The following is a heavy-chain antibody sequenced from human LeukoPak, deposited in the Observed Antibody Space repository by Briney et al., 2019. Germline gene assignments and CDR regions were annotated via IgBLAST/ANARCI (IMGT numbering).Heavy chain of an antibody. D-gene: IGHD5-18*01. CDR3: ARSGFRRGYSYGYGY. CDR2: MNPNSGNT. J-gene: IGHJ4*02. CDR1: GYTFTSYD. Sequence: ASVKVSCKASGYTFTSYDINWVRQATGQGLERMGWMNPNSGNTGYAQKFQGRVTMTRDTSISTAYMELSRLRSDDTAVYYCARSGFRRGYSYGYGYWGQGTLVTVSS. V-gene: IGHV1-8*01.